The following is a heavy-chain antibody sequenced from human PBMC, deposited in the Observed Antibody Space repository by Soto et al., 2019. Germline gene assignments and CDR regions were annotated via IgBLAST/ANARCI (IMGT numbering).Heavy chain of an antibody. CDR3: ARPQGMVRENWFDP. V-gene: IGHV4-39*01. Sequence: SETLSLTCTVSGGSISSSSYYWGWIRQPPGKGLEWIGSIYYSGSTYYNPSLKSRVTIPVDTSKNQFSLKLSSVTAADTAVYYCARPQGMVRENWFDPWGQGTLVTVSS. CDR2: IYYSGST. D-gene: IGHD3-10*01. J-gene: IGHJ5*02. CDR1: GGSISSSSYY.